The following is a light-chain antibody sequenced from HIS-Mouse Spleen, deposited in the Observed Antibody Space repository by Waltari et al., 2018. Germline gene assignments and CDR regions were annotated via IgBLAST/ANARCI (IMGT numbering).Light chain of an antibody. V-gene: IGKV1-39*01. CDR1: QSISSY. Sequence: DIQMTQSPSSLSASVGDRVTITCRASQSISSYLNWYQQKPGKAPKILIYAESTLQSGVPSRFSGSGSGTDFTLTISSLQPEDFATYYCQQSYSTPRTFGQGTKVEIK. CDR2: AES. CDR3: QQSYSTPRT. J-gene: IGKJ1*01.